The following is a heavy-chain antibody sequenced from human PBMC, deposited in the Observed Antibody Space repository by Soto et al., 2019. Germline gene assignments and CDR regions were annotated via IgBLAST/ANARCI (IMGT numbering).Heavy chain of an antibody. Sequence: SETLSLTCTVSGGSISSSSYYWGWIRQPPGKGLEWIGSIYYSGSTYYNPSLKSRVTISVDTSKNQFSLKLSSVTAADTAVYYCARQRYSSSWYYFDYWGQGTLVTVSS. CDR2: IYYSGST. CDR1: GGSISSSSYY. V-gene: IGHV4-39*01. CDR3: ARQRYSSSWYYFDY. J-gene: IGHJ4*02. D-gene: IGHD6-13*01.